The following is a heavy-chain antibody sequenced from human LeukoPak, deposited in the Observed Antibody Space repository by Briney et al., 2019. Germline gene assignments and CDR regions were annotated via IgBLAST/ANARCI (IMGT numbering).Heavy chain of an antibody. D-gene: IGHD2-15*01. CDR3: ARLLVSSYVFDY. CDR2: ISSSSSYI. CDR1: GFTFSSYG. Sequence: GGSLRLSCAASGFTFSSYGMHWVRQAPGKGLEWVSSISSSSSYIYYADSVKGRFTISRDNAKNSLYLQMNSLRAEDTAVYYCARLLVSSYVFDYWGQGTLVTVSS. J-gene: IGHJ4*02. V-gene: IGHV3-21*01.